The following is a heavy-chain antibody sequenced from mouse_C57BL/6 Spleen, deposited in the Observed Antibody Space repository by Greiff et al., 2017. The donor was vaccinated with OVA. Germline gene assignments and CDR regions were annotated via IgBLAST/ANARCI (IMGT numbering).Heavy chain of an antibody. J-gene: IGHJ3*01. Sequence: EVKLLESGTVLARPGASVKLSCTTSGYTFTSYWMHWVQQRPGQGLEWIGAIYPGNSDTSYNQKVKGKAKLTAVTSASTAYIELSSLTNDVSAVYYCTEDCYSSFAYWGHGTLVTVSA. CDR1: GYTFTSYW. CDR2: IYPGNSDT. CDR3: TEDCYSSFAY. V-gene: IGHV1-5*01. D-gene: IGHD2-3*01.